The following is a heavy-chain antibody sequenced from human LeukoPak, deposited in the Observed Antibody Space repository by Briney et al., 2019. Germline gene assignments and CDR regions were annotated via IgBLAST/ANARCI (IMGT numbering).Heavy chain of an antibody. CDR3: ARGFVKLGFDV. V-gene: IGHV6-1*01. D-gene: IGHD5-12*01. Sequence: SQTLSLTCAISGDSVSSNSWNWVRQSPSRGLEWPGRTYFQSKWYTDYALSVRTRLTVTPDTSKNQFSLQVNSVTPEDTAVYYCARGFVKLGFDVWGQGTTVTVSS. J-gene: IGHJ6*02. CDR1: GDSVSSNS. CDR2: TYFQSKWYT.